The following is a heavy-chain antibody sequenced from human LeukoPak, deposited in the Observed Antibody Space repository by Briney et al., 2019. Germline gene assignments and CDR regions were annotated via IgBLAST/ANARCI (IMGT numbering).Heavy chain of an antibody. CDR3: ARVGATADFDY. J-gene: IGHJ4*02. V-gene: IGHV4-39*07. D-gene: IGHD1-26*01. CDR2: IYYSGSS. CDR1: GGSISSSGYY. Sequence: PSETLSLTCTVSGGSISSSGYYWGWVRQPPGKELEWIESIYYSGSSHYNPSLKSRVSMSRDTAKNQFSLNLSSVTAADTAVYYCARVGATADFDYWGQGTLVTVSS.